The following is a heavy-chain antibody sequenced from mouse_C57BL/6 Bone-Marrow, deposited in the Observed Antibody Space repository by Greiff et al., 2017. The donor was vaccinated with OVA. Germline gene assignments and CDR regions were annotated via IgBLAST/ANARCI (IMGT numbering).Heavy chain of an antibody. CDR2: IWGVGST. V-gene: IGHV2-6*01. J-gene: IGHJ3*01. Sequence: VNVVESGPGLVAPSQSLSITCTVSGFSLTSYGVDWVRQSPGKGLEWLGVIWGVGSTNYNSALKSRLSISKDNSKSQVFLKMNSLQTDGTAMYYGASDGVYGLFAYWGQGTLVTVSA. CDR1: GFSLTSYG. CDR3: ASDGVYGLFAY. D-gene: IGHD1-1*02.